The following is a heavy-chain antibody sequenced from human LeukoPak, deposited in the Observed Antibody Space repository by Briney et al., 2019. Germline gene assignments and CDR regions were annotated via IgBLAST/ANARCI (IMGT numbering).Heavy chain of an antibody. V-gene: IGHV4-4*07. Sequence: SETLSLTCTVSGGSISLYYWNWIRQPAGKGLEWIGRIFTSGITNYNPSLKSRVTISVDTSKNQFSLKLSSVTAADTAVYYCARSETYGDYNYYYYYYMDVWGKGTTVTVSS. CDR3: ARSETYGDYNYYYYYYMDV. CDR2: IFTSGIT. CDR1: GGSISLYY. J-gene: IGHJ6*03. D-gene: IGHD4-17*01.